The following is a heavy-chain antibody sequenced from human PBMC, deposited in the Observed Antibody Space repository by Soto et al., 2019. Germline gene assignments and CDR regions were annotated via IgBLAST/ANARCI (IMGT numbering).Heavy chain of an antibody. CDR1: GFTFSSYA. D-gene: IGHD2-2*01. V-gene: IGHV3-23*01. CDR2: ISGSGGST. Sequence: GGSLRLSCAASGFTFSSYAMSWVRQAPGKGLEWVSAISGSGGSTYYADSVKGRFTISRDNSKNTLYLQMNSLRAEDTAVYYCAKDLYSCSSTSCYFWFNWFDPWGQGTLVTVSS. J-gene: IGHJ5*02. CDR3: AKDLYSCSSTSCYFWFNWFDP.